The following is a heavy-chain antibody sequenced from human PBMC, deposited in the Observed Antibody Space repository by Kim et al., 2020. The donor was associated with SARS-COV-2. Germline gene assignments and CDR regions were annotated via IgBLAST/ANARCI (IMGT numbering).Heavy chain of an antibody. V-gene: IGHV4-59*01. D-gene: IGHD1-26*01. Sequence: PSLRSRVTISVDTSKNQFSLKLSPVTAADTAVYYCARERIVGSTGGAFDIWGQGTMVTVSS. CDR3: ARERIVGSTGGAFDI. J-gene: IGHJ3*02.